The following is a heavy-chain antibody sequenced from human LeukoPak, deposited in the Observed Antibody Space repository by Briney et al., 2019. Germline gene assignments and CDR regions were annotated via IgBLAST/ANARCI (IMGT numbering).Heavy chain of an antibody. CDR2: INLSGGST. Sequence: WASVKVSCKASGFTFINYYMHWVRQAPGQGLEWLGIINLSGGSTHYPQKFQDRVTMTRDTSTSTVYMELSSLRSGDTAVYYCARDLDYGEKSEDYWGQGTLVTVSS. V-gene: IGHV1-46*01. J-gene: IGHJ4*02. CDR1: GFTFINYY. CDR3: ARDLDYGEKSEDY. D-gene: IGHD4/OR15-4a*01.